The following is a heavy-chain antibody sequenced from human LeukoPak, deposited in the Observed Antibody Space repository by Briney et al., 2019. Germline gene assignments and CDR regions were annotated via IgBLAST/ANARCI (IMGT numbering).Heavy chain of an antibody. CDR2: FDPEDGET. CDR3: ARDGGGLYCSGGSCLYNWFDP. Sequence: GASVNVSCKVSGYTLTELSMHWVRQAPGKGLEWMGGFDPEDGETIYAQKFQGRVTMTRDTSISTAYMELSRLRSDDTAVYYCARDGGGLYCSGGSCLYNWFDPWGQGTLVTVSS. V-gene: IGHV1-24*01. D-gene: IGHD2-15*01. CDR1: GYTLTELS. J-gene: IGHJ5*02.